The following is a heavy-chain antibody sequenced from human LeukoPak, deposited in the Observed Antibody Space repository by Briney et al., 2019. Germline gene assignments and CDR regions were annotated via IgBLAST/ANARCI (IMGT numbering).Heavy chain of an antibody. CDR3: ARNLTGYWYFDL. CDR2: IYYSGST. CDR1: GGSLSSDSYH. Sequence: PSETLSLTCTVSGGSLSSDSYHWGWIRQPPGKGLEWIGSIYYSGSTCYNPSLKSRVTISVDTSKNQFSLKLSSVTAADTAVYYCARNLTGYWYFDLWGRGTLVTVSS. V-gene: IGHV4-39*01. J-gene: IGHJ2*01. D-gene: IGHD4/OR15-4a*01.